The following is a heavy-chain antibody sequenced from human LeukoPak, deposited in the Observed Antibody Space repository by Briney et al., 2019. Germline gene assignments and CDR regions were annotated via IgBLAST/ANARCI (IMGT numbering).Heavy chain of an antibody. CDR2: IYSGGST. D-gene: IGHD3-10*01. Sequence: PGGSLRLSCAASGFTVSSNYMSWVRQAPGKGLEWVSVIYSGGSTYYADSVKGRFTISRDNSKNTLYLQMNSLRAKDTAVYYCARGYYGSGSYYKTLGNAFDIWGQGTMVTVSS. CDR3: ARGYYGSGSYYKTLGNAFDI. CDR1: GFTVSSNY. J-gene: IGHJ3*02. V-gene: IGHV3-53*01.